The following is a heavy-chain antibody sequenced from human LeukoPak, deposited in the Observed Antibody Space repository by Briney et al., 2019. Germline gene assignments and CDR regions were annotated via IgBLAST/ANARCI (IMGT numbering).Heavy chain of an antibody. CDR3: VSLGGITVTGPYDFDC. V-gene: IGHV3-74*03. J-gene: IGHJ4*02. Sequence: PGRSLRLSCVASGFTFSGNWMNWVRQAPGKGLVWVSRISRDGSDITYADSVKGRFTISRDNARNTLYLQMNSLRVEDTAVYYCVSLGGITVTGPYDFDCWGQGTVVTVSS. CDR2: ISRDGSDI. CDR1: GFTFSGNW. D-gene: IGHD1-20*01.